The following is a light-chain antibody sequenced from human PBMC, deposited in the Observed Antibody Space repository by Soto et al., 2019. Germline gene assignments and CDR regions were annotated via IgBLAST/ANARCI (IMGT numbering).Light chain of an antibody. Sequence: IQVTQSPSSLSAYIGDSITITCQTSHDISNFLNWYQQKPGKVPKLMIYDASKLEAGVPSRFSVSGSGKDFTFTITRLQAEDFATYYCQQYDNVPPNTFGQGTKLEIK. CDR2: DAS. V-gene: IGKV1-33*01. J-gene: IGKJ2*01. CDR3: QQYDNVPPNT. CDR1: HDISNF.